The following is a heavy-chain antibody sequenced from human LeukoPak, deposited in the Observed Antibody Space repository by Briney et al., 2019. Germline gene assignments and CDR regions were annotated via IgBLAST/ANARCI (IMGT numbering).Heavy chain of an antibody. J-gene: IGHJ4*02. V-gene: IGHV3-21*01. CDR3: ARGYYSGSGSYFDS. CDR1: GFTFSSYS. D-gene: IGHD3-10*01. Sequence: PGGSLRLSCAASGFTFSSYSMNWVRQAPGKGLEWVSSIISGSGYIYYTDSVRGRFTISRDNDKNSLFLQMNSLRAEDTAVYFCARGYYSGSGSYFDSWGQGTLVTVSS. CDR2: IISGSGYI.